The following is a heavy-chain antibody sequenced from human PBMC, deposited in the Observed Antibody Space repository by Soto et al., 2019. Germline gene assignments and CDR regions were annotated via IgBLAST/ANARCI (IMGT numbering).Heavy chain of an antibody. Sequence: QVQLVQSGAEVKKPGASVKVSCKASGYIFTSYGISWMRQAPGQGLEWMGWISTYNGNINYAQKLQRRVSMTTDTYTGTVYMELRSLRFDDTAVYYGARDRDYYGADSYPLWGQGTLVTVSS. V-gene: IGHV1-18*01. CDR3: ARDRDYYGADSYPL. CDR2: ISTYNGNI. D-gene: IGHD3-10*01. J-gene: IGHJ4*02. CDR1: GYIFTSYG.